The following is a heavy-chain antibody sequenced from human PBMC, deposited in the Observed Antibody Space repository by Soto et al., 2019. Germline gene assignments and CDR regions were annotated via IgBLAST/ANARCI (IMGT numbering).Heavy chain of an antibody. Sequence: GSLRLSCAASGFTFSDYYMSWVRQAPGKGLGWFSYLSSSSSYTNYANSVKGRFTISRDNAKNSLYLQMNSLRAADSAVYYCARGRSVVHAPDYWGQGTLVTVSS. J-gene: IGHJ4*02. V-gene: IGHV3-11*06. CDR1: GFTFSDYY. D-gene: IGHD2-2*01. CDR3: ARGRSVVHAPDY. CDR2: LSSSSSYT.